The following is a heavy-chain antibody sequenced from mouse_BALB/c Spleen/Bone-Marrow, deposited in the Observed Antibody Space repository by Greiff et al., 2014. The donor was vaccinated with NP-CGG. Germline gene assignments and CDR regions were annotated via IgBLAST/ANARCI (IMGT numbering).Heavy chain of an antibody. D-gene: IGHD2-12*01. Sequence: VQLQQSGAELVRPGASVKLSCEASGYTFTSYWINWVKQRPGQGLEWIGNICPSDSYTNYNQKFKDKATLTVDKSSSPAYMQLSSPTTRAAAVYYGTKSCENDKGGFDYWGQGTPLTVSS. CDR2: ICPSDSYT. CDR3: TKSCENDKGGFDY. CDR1: GYTFTSYW. J-gene: IGHJ2*01. V-gene: IGHV1-69*02.